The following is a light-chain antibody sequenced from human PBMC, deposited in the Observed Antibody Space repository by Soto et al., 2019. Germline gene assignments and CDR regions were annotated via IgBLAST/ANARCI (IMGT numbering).Light chain of an antibody. CDR2: DAS. J-gene: IGKJ2*01. V-gene: IGKV3-11*01. CDR1: QSVSSY. CDR3: QQRSNWPPMYT. Sequence: EIVLTQSPATLSLSPGERATLSCRASQSVSSYLAWYQQKPGQAPRLLIYDASNRATGIPARFSGSGSGTDFTLTISSLEPEDFAVYYCQQRSNWPPMYTFGQRTK.